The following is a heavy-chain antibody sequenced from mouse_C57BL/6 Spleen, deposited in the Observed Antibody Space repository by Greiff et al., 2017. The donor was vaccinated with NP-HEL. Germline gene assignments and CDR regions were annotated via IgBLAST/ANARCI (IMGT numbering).Heavy chain of an antibody. D-gene: IGHD1-1*01. V-gene: IGHV1-64*01. CDR2: IHPNSGST. CDR3: ASGTTVVAHYFDY. J-gene: IGHJ2*01. CDR1: GYTFTSYW. Sequence: QVQLQQPGAELVKPGASVKLSCKASGYTFTSYWMHWVKQRPGQGLEWIGMIHPNSGSTNYNEKFKSKATLTVDKSSSTAYMQRSSLTSEDSAVYYCASGTTVVAHYFDYWGQGTTLTVSS.